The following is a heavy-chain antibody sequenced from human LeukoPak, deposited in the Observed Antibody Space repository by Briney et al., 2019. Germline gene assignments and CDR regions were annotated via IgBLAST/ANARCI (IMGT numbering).Heavy chain of an antibody. V-gene: IGHV4-4*02. Sequence: SETLSLTCAVSGGSISSSNWWSWVRQPPGKGLEWIGEIYHSGSTNYNPSLKSRVTISVDKSKNQFSLKLSSVTAADTAVYFCTRARPLYGMDVWGQGTTVTVSS. J-gene: IGHJ6*02. CDR1: GGSISSSNW. CDR3: TRARPLYGMDV. CDR2: IYHSGST.